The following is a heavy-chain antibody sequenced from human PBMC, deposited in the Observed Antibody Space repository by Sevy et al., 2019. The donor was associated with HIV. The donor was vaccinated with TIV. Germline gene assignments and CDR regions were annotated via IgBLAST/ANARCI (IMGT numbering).Heavy chain of an antibody. Sequence: GGSLRLSCAASGFTFSNAWMSWVRQAPGKGLEWVGRIKSKTDGGTTDYAAPVKGRFTISRDDSKNTLYLQMNSLKTEDRAVYYCTTAYCGGDCYSYYFDYWGQGTLVTVSS. CDR1: GFTFSNAW. CDR2: IKSKTDGGTT. CDR3: TTAYCGGDCYSYYFDY. V-gene: IGHV3-15*01. D-gene: IGHD2-21*02. J-gene: IGHJ4*02.